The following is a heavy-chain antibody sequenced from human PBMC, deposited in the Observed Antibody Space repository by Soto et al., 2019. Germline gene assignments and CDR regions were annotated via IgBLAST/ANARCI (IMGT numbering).Heavy chain of an antibody. Sequence: GGSLRLSCAASGFTFSSYSMNWVRQAPGKGLEWVSSISSSSSYIYYADSVKGRFTISRDNAKNSLYLQMNSLRAEDTAVYYCARDHMAARLYDYYYYGMDVWGQGTTVTVSS. J-gene: IGHJ6*02. CDR3: ARDHMAARLYDYYYYGMDV. CDR2: ISSSSSYI. CDR1: GFTFSSYS. D-gene: IGHD6-6*01. V-gene: IGHV3-21*01.